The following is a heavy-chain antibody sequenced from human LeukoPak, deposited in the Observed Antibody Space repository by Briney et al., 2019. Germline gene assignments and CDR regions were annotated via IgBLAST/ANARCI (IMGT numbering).Heavy chain of an antibody. CDR3: ARPPSANYDSSGYSEFDY. CDR2: IYPGDSDT. CDR1: GYSFTSYW. Sequence: PGESLKISCKGSGYSFTSYWIGWVRQMPGKGLEWMGIIYPGDSDTRYSPSFQGQVTISADKSISTAYLQWSGLKASDTAMYYCARPPSANYDSSGYSEFDYWGQGTLVTVSS. D-gene: IGHD3-22*01. V-gene: IGHV5-51*01. J-gene: IGHJ4*02.